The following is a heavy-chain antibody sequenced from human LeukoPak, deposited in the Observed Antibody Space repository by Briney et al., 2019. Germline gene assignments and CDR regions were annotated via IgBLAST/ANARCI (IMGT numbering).Heavy chain of an antibody. CDR2: IIPTFGTA. CDR1: GGTFSSYA. CDR3: ARDLTDYGSGSLDAFDI. J-gene: IGHJ3*02. Sequence: ASVKVSCKASGGTFSSYAISWVRQAPGQGLEWMGGIIPTFGTANYAQKFQGRVTITADESTSTAYMELSSLRSEDTAVYYCARDLTDYGSGSLDAFDIWGQGTMVTVSS. D-gene: IGHD3-10*01. V-gene: IGHV1-69*13.